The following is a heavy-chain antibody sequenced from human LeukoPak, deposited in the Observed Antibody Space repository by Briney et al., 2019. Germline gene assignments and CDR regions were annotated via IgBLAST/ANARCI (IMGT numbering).Heavy chain of an antibody. CDR1: GFTFSTYA. J-gene: IGHJ4*02. CDR3: AQKSGDTSRNRWADFDS. Sequence: GGSLRLSCAASGFTFSTYAMTWLRQAPGKGLEWVSALNYNGGNTSYADSVKGRFTIARDNSKTILYLQTNSLRAKDTAIYYCAQKSGDTSRNRWADFDSWGQGILVTVSS. V-gene: IGHV3-23*01. CDR2: LNYNGGNT. D-gene: IGHD5-18*01.